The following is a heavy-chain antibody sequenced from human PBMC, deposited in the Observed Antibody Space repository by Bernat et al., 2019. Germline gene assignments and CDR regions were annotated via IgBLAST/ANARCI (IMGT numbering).Heavy chain of an antibody. CDR2: IRSKANSYAT. Sequence: EVQLVESGGGLVQPGGSLKLSCAASGFTFSGSAMHWVRQASGKGLEWVGRIRSKANSYATAYAASVKGRFTISRDDSKNTAYLQMNSLRDEDTAVYYCAREGVGSSGYDALDVLNYWGQGTLVTVSS. CDR1: GFTFSGSA. V-gene: IGHV3-73*01. J-gene: IGHJ4*02. CDR3: AREGVGSSGYDALDVLNY. D-gene: IGHD5-12*01.